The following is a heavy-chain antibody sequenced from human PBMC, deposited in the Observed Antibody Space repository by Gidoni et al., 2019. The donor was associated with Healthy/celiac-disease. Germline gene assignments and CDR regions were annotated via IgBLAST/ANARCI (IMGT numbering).Heavy chain of an antibody. V-gene: IGHV4-34*01. CDR2: INHSGST. D-gene: IGHD3-10*01. CDR3: ARVPFREGSWFDP. Sequence: QVQLQQWGAGMLKPSGTLSLTGAGSGGSFSGYYWIWIRQPPGKGLEGSGEINHSGSTNHNPARKMRVTIAVDTAKTQFSLKRISVTAADTAVYYCARVPFREGSWFDPGGQGTLVTVSS. CDR1: GGSFSGYY. J-gene: IGHJ5*02.